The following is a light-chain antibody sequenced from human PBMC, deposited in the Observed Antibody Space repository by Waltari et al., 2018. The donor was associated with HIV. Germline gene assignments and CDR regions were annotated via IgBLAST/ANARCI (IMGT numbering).Light chain of an antibody. J-gene: IGKJ1*01. CDR2: GAS. V-gene: IGKV3-15*01. Sequence: EIVLTQSPATLSVSPGEGATLTCRASQTVNTNLARYQQKPGQAPRLLIYGASTRATGIPARFSGGGSGTEFTLTISSLQSEDFGVYYCQQSNDWPRTFGQGTKVEIK. CDR3: QQSNDWPRT. CDR1: QTVNTN.